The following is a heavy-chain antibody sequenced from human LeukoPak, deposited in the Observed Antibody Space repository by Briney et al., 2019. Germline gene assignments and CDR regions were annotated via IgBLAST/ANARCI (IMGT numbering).Heavy chain of an antibody. Sequence: SETLSLTCTVSGGSINSNSYYWGWIRQPPGKGLEWIGSIYYSGSTYYNPSLKSRVTMSIDTSKNQFSLKLNSVTAADTAVYYCARRVSGTMGYSYYYALDVWGQGTTVTVSS. CDR3: ARRVSGTMGYSYYYALDV. J-gene: IGHJ6*02. V-gene: IGHV4-39*01. D-gene: IGHD1-7*01. CDR2: IYYSGST. CDR1: GGSINSNSYY.